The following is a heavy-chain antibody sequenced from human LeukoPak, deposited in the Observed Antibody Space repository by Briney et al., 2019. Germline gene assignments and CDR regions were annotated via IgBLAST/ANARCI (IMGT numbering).Heavy chain of an antibody. Sequence: SETLSLTCTVSGGSISSGGYYWSCIRQHPGKGLECIGYIYYSGSTYYNPSLKSRVTISVDTSKNQFSLKLSSVTAADTAVYYCARHSPGYSGYVLEYYFDYWGQGTLVTVSS. CDR2: IYYSGST. D-gene: IGHD5-12*01. J-gene: IGHJ4*02. CDR1: GGSISSGGYY. CDR3: ARHSPGYSGYVLEYYFDY. V-gene: IGHV4-31*03.